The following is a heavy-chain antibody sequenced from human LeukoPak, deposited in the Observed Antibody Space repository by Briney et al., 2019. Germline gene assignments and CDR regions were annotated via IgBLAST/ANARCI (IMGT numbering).Heavy chain of an antibody. D-gene: IGHD2-21*02. Sequence: SETLSLTCAVYGGSFSGYYWSWIRQPPVKGLEWIGEINHSGSTNYNPSLKSRVTISVVTSKNQFSLKLSSVTAADTAMYYCARGGLAYCGGDCYSEPRNWGQGTLVTVSS. CDR2: INHSGST. CDR1: GGSFSGYY. V-gene: IGHV4-34*01. J-gene: IGHJ4*02. CDR3: ARGGLAYCGGDCYSEPRN.